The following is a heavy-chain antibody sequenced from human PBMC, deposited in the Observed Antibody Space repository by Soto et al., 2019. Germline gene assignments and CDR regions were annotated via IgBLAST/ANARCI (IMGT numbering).Heavy chain of an antibody. J-gene: IGHJ4*02. CDR3: ARGRSSTSPYPVGY. CDR1: GGSISSGGYY. Sequence: QVQLQESGPGLVKPSQTLSLTCTVSGGSISSGGYYWSWIRQHPGKGLEWIGYIYYSGSTSYNPSLKSRVTISVDTSKNQFSLKLSSVTAAGTAVYYGARGRSSTSPYPVGYWGQGTLVTVSS. D-gene: IGHD2-2*01. CDR2: IYYSGST. V-gene: IGHV4-31*03.